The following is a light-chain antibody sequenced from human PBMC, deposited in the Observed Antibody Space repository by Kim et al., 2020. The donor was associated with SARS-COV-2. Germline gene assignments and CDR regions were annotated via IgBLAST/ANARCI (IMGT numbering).Light chain of an antibody. J-gene: IGLJ2*01. CDR1: RSNTGNNF. CDR3: GTWDTSLSAGV. V-gene: IGLV1-51*01. CDR2: DND. Sequence: QSVLTQPPSVSAAPGQKVTISCSGSRSNTGNNFASWYQQLPGTAPKLLIYDNDKRPSGIPDRFSGSKSGTSATLGITGLQTGDEADYYCGTWDTSLSAGVFGGGTQLTVL.